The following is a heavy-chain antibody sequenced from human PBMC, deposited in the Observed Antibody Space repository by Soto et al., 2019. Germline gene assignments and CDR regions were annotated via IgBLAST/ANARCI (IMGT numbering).Heavy chain of an antibody. V-gene: IGHV1-69*12. CDR1: GGTFSSYA. J-gene: IGHJ4*02. D-gene: IGHD3-16*01. Sequence: QVQLVQSGAEVKKPGSSVKVSCKASGGTFSSYAISWVRQAPGQGLEWMGGIIPIFGTANYAQKFQGRVTITADESAGTADVELSSLRSGDTAVYYWARAGGDPARFDYWGQGTLVTVSA. CDR2: IIPIFGTA. CDR3: ARAGGDPARFDY.